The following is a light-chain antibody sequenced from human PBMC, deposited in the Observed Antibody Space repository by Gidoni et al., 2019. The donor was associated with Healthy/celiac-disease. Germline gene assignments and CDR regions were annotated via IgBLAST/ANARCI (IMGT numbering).Light chain of an antibody. J-gene: IGKJ4*01. Sequence: IVLTQSPATLSLSPGERATLSCRASQSVSSNLAWYQQKPGQAPRLLIYDASNRATGIPARFSGSGSGTDFTLTISSLEPEDIAVYYCQQRTNWPPLTFGGGTKVEIK. CDR2: DAS. V-gene: IGKV3-11*01. CDR1: QSVSSN. CDR3: QQRTNWPPLT.